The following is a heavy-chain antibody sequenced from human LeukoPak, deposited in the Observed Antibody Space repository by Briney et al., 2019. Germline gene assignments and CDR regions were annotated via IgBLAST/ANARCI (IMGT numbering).Heavy chain of an antibody. CDR1: GYTLTELS. CDR3: ATAAFHYDSQIFDI. J-gene: IGHJ3*02. D-gene: IGHD3-22*01. V-gene: IGHV1-24*01. Sequence: ASVKVSCKVFGYTLTELSMHWVRQAPGKGLEWMGGFDPEDGETIYAQKFQGRVTMTEDTSTDTAYMELSSLRSEDTAVYYCATAAFHYDSQIFDIWGQGTMDTVSS. CDR2: FDPEDGET.